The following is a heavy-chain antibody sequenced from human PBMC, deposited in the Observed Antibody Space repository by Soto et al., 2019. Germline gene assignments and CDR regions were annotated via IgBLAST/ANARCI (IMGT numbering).Heavy chain of an antibody. CDR3: ARDWETATTHFFDY. CDR1: GGTFSSYA. V-gene: IGHV1-69*13. Sequence: SVKVSCKASGGTFSSYAISWVRQAPGQGLEWMGGIIPIFGTANYAQKFQGRVTITADESTSTAYMELRSLRSEDTAVYYCARDWETATTHFFDYWGQGTLVTVSS. J-gene: IGHJ4*02. CDR2: IIPIFGTA. D-gene: IGHD1-7*01.